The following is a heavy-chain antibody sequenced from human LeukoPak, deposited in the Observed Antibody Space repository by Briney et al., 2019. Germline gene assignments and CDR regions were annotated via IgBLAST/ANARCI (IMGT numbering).Heavy chain of an antibody. J-gene: IGHJ5*02. D-gene: IGHD3-3*01. CDR1: GYTFTSYG. Sequence: SVKFSCKASGYTFTSYGISWVRQAPGQGLEWMGWIISYNGNTNYAQKLQGRVTMTTDTSTSTAYMELRSLRSDDTAVYYCAREGRYDFWSGYSNWFDPWGQGTLVTVSS. CDR2: IISYNGNT. CDR3: AREGRYDFWSGYSNWFDP. V-gene: IGHV1-18*01.